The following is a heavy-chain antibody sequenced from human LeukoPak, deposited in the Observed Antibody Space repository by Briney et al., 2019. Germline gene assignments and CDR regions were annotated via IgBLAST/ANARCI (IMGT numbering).Heavy chain of an antibody. CDR2: IKNPAGGGTI. Sequence: PGGSLRLSCVASGFTFINTWMYWVRQAPGKGLEWVGRIKNPAGGGTIDYAAPVKGRFIISKDDSENTLYLQMHSLKSEDTAVYYCAADLRDRTHDGFDIWGQGTMVTVSS. CDR1: GFTFINTW. D-gene: IGHD1-14*01. CDR3: AADLRDRTHDGFDI. J-gene: IGHJ3*02. V-gene: IGHV3-15*07.